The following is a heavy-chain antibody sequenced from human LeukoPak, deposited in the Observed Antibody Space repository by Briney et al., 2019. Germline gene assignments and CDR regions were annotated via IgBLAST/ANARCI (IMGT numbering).Heavy chain of an antibody. CDR3: ARRDISGYFSDY. V-gene: IGHV3-64*01. CDR1: GFSFSTYA. Sequence: GGALRLSCASSGFSFSTYAMSGVRQAPGKGREYFAAISSNGGKTYYPNSMTGRFTISRNNSKNTQYLQMGSLRVEDMAVYDCARRDISGYFSDYCGQGTLVTASS. CDR2: ISSNGGKT. J-gene: IGHJ4*02. D-gene: IGHD6-19*01.